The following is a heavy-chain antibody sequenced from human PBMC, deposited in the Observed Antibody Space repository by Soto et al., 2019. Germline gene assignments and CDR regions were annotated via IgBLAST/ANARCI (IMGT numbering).Heavy chain of an antibody. V-gene: IGHV4-59*01. J-gene: IGHJ6*02. Sequence: SETLSLTCTVSGGSISSYYWSWIRQPPGKGLEWIGYIYYSGSTNYNPSLKSRVTISVDTSKNQFSLKLSSVTAADTAVYYCARVRAYCGGDCYSSYYYYGMDVWGQGTTVTVSS. CDR3: ARVRAYCGGDCYSSYYYYGMDV. CDR1: GGSISSYY. D-gene: IGHD2-21*02. CDR2: IYYSGST.